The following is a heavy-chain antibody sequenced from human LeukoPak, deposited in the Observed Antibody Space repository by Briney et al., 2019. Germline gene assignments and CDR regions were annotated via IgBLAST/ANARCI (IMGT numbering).Heavy chain of an antibody. Sequence: PSETLSLTCAVYGGSFSGYYWSWIRQPPGKGLEWIGEINHSGSTNYNPSLKSRVTISVDTSKNQFSLKLSFVTAADTAVYYCARRIAAAGLTTSLDYWGQGTLVTVSS. D-gene: IGHD6-13*01. J-gene: IGHJ4*02. CDR1: GGSFSGYY. V-gene: IGHV4-34*01. CDR2: INHSGST. CDR3: ARRIAAAGLTTSLDY.